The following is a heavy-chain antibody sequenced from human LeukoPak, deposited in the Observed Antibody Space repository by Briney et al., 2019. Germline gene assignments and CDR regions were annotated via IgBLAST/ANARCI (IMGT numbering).Heavy chain of an antibody. V-gene: IGHV4-4*07. CDR3: ARDWNAGSGWFLWFDP. CDR1: SGSISSYY. Sequence: SETLSLTCTVSSGSISSYYWSWIRQPAGKGLEWIGRIYTSGSTDYNSSLKSRVAMSLDTSKNQFSLKLRSVTAADTAVYYCARDWNAGSGWFLWFDPWGQGALVTVSS. CDR2: IYTSGST. D-gene: IGHD6-19*01. J-gene: IGHJ5*02.